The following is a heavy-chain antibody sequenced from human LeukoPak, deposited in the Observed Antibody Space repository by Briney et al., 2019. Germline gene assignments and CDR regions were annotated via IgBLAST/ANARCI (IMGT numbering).Heavy chain of an antibody. Sequence: AGSLRLSCVASGFTFSSYIMNWVRHAPRQGLERISYSSSSSTLFSADSVKGLFTISRDNAKNSLYLQMNSLRAEDTAVYYCATRAGYSGSRMFDPWGQGTLVTVSS. J-gene: IGHJ5*02. V-gene: IGHV3-48*01. D-gene: IGHD5-12*01. CDR1: GFTFSSYI. CDR2: SSSSSTL. CDR3: ATRAGYSGSRMFDP.